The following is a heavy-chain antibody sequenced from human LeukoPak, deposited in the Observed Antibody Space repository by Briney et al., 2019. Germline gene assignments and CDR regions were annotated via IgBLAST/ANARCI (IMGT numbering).Heavy chain of an antibody. Sequence: GGSLRLSCAAAGFIFSSYGMHWVRQAPGKGLGWGAVISYDGSNKYYEDSVNGRFTISSDNSKNTLYLQMNSLRAEDTAVYYCAKDHLGNRRAATNYYYGMDVWGKGSTVTVSS. V-gene: IGHV3-30*18. CDR1: GFIFSSYG. CDR3: AKDHLGNRRAATNYYYGMDV. D-gene: IGHD2-15*01. J-gene: IGHJ6*04. CDR2: ISYDGSNK.